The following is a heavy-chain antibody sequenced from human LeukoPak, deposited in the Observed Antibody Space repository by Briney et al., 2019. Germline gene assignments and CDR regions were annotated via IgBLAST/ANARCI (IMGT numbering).Heavy chain of an antibody. Sequence: SETLSLTCTVSGGSISTYYWSWIRQPPGEGLEWIGYIYDNGRTNYNPSLKGRVTMSVDTSKNQFYLKLTSVTAADTAVYYCARDLLGRGGSFDYWGQGTLVTVSS. V-gene: IGHV4-59*01. CDR1: GGSISTYY. D-gene: IGHD3-10*01. CDR3: ARDLLGRGGSFDY. CDR2: IYDNGRT. J-gene: IGHJ4*02.